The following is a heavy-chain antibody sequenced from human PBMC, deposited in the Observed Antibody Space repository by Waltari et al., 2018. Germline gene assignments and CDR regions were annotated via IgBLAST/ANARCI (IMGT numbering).Heavy chain of an antibody. Sequence: QVQLVESGGGLVKPGASLRLPCATSGFTFSDFYMSWIRQTPGKGLEWISYISSSGDDVYYADSVKGRFTFSRDNAKNSLYLQMTSLRPEDTAVYYCARGAPFDPWGQGTLVIVSS. CDR1: GFTFSDFY. V-gene: IGHV3-11*01. J-gene: IGHJ5*02. CDR3: ARGAPFDP. CDR2: ISSSGDDV.